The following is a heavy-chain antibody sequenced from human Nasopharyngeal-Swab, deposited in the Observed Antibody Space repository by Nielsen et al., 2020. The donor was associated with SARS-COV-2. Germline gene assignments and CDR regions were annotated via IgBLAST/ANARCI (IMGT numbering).Heavy chain of an antibody. J-gene: IGHJ4*02. V-gene: IGHV1-46*01. D-gene: IGHD3-16*02. CDR2: IDPSGGST. Sequence: ASVKVSCKASGYTFTSYYMHWVRQAPGQGLEWMGIIDPSGGSTSYAQKFQGRVTMTRDTSTSTVYMELSSLRSEDTAVYYCASSPQYYDYVWGSYRSLFDYWGQGTLVTVSS. CDR1: GYTFTSYY. CDR3: ASSPQYYDYVWGSYRSLFDY.